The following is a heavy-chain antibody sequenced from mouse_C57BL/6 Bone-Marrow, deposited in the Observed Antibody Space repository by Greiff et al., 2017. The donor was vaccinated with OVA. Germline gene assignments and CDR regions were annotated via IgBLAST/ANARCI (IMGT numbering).Heavy chain of an antibody. V-gene: IGHV2-5*01. D-gene: IGHD3-2*02. CDR2: IWRGGST. CDR3: AKKTADSSGYAMDY. J-gene: IGHJ4*01. CDR1: GFSLTSYG. Sequence: VQLQQSGPGLVQPSQSLSITCTVSGFSLTSYGVHWVRQSPGKGLEWLGVIWRGGSTDYNAAFMSRLSITKDNSKSQVFFKMNSLQADDTAIYYCAKKTADSSGYAMDYWGQGTSVTVSS.